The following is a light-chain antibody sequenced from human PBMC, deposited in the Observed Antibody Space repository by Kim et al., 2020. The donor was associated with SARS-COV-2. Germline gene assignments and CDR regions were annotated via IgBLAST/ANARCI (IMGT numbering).Light chain of an antibody. CDR2: DVN. V-gene: IGLV2-23*02. CDR3: SSYAGSGLGV. Sequence: QSALTQPASVSGSPGQSITISCTGTNSDVGSYNLVSWYQQHPGKAPKLMIYDVNNRPSGVSDRFSGSKSGNTASLTISGLQAEDEADYYCSSYAGSGLGVFGGGTQLTVL. CDR1: NSDVGSYNL. J-gene: IGLJ3*02.